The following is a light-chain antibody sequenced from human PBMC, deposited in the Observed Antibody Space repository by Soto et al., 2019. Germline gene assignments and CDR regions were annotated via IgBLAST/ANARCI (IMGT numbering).Light chain of an antibody. J-gene: IGKJ5*01. CDR2: WAS. CDR3: QQYYSNSIT. CDR1: QSVLSSSDSKNY. V-gene: IGKV4-1*01. Sequence: DIVMTQSPDSLAVSLGERATINCKSSQSVLSSSDSKNYLAWHQQKPGQPPKLLIYWASTRESGVPERFSGSGSGTDFALTISSLQAEDVAVYYCQQYYSNSITFGQGTRLEVK.